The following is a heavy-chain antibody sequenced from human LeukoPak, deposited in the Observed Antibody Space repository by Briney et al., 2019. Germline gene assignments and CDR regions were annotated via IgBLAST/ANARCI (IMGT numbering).Heavy chain of an antibody. CDR3: ARIGGYMDV. Sequence: GGSLRLSCAASGFIVNNKYMTWVRQAPGKGLEWVSLIYNDGRTYYADSVKGRFTISRDNSKNTLYLQMGSLRAEDMAVYYCARIGGYMDVWGKGTTVTVSS. D-gene: IGHD2-15*01. CDR2: IYNDGRT. CDR1: GFIVNNKY. V-gene: IGHV3-53*05. J-gene: IGHJ6*03.